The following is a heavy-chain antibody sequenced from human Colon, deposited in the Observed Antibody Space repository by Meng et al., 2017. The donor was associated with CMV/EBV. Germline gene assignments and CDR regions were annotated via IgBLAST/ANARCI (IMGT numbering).Heavy chain of an antibody. Sequence: GESLKISCVASGFTFDDYGMTWVRQAPGKGLEWVGTTYWNGRTTGYADSVQGRFTISRDNAKNSLYLEMNFLRADDTAFYYCARSNHSGSYLTGLFDFWGQGILVTVSS. V-gene: IGHV3-20*04. CDR3: ARSNHSGSYLTGLFDF. CDR1: GFTFDDYG. J-gene: IGHJ4*02. CDR2: TYWNGRTT. D-gene: IGHD1-26*01.